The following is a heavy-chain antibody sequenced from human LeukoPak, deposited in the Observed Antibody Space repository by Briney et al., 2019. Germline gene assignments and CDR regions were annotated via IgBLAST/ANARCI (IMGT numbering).Heavy chain of an antibody. CDR2: INPNSGGT. J-gene: IGHJ6*03. CDR3: ARDRSDMVRGDPVYYMDV. Sequence: ASVKVSCKASGYTFTGYYMHWVRQAPGQGLEWMGWINPNSGGTNYAQKFQGRVAMTSDTSISTAYMELSRLRSDDTAVYYCARDRSDMVRGDPVYYMDVWGKGTTVTVSS. V-gene: IGHV1-2*02. CDR1: GYTFTGYY. D-gene: IGHD3-10*01.